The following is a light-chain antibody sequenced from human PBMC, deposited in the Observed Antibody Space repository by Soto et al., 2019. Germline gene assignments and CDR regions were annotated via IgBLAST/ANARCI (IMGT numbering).Light chain of an antibody. J-gene: IGKJ2*01. CDR3: QQDNCVPYT. CDR2: AAS. Sequence: DIQMTQSPSSVSASVGDRVTITCRASQGISTWLAWNQQKPGKAPKLLMYAASSLQIGVPSRFRGSGSATDFTLTISSLQTDDFAPYYGQQDNCVPYTVGQGTNLEIK. CDR1: QGISTW. V-gene: IGKV1-12*01.